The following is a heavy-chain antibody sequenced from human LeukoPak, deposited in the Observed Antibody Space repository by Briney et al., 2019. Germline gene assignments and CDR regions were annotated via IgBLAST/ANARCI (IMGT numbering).Heavy chain of an antibody. V-gene: IGHV3-21*01. D-gene: IGHD3-10*01. CDR2: ISSSSSYI. J-gene: IGHJ5*02. CDR1: GFTFSSYA. Sequence: PGGSLRLSCAASGFTFSSYAMSWVRQAPGKGLEWVSSISSSSSYIYYADSVKGRFTISRDNAKNSLYLQMNSLRAEDTAVYYCAREDPALHGSWFDPWGQGTLVTVSS. CDR3: AREDPALHGSWFDP.